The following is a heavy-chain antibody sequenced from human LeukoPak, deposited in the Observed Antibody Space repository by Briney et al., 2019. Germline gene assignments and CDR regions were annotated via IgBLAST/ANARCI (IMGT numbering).Heavy chain of an antibody. D-gene: IGHD2-15*01. J-gene: IGHJ4*02. CDR1: GFTFNTYS. CDR3: ARDRLTPQWGSIDY. V-gene: IGHV3-21*04. CDR2: ISSTSSYI. Sequence: GGSLRLSCAASGFTFNTYSMDWVRQAPGKGLEWVSSISSTSSYIYYADSVKGRFTISRDNAKSSLYLQMNSLRAEDTAVYYCARDRLTPQWGSIDYWGQGTLVSVSS.